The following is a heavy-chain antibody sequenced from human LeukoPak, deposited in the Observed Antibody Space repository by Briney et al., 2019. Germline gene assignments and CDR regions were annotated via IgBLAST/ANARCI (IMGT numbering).Heavy chain of an antibody. J-gene: IGHJ3*02. CDR3: ARERGYCSSSTCYTSDAFDI. V-gene: IGHV1-2*02. CDR2: INPNSGGT. D-gene: IGHD2-2*02. CDR1: GYTFTGYY. Sequence: ASVKVSCKASGYTFTGYYMHWVRQAPGQGLEWMGWINPNSGGTNYAQKFQGRVTMTRDTSISTAYMELSRLTSDDTAVYYCARERGYCSSSTCYTSDAFDIWGQGTMVTVSS.